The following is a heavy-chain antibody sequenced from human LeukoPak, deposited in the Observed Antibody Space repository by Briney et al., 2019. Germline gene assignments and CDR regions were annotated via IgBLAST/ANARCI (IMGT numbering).Heavy chain of an antibody. Sequence: SETLSLTCTVSGGSISSGGYYWSWIRQHPGKGLGWIGYIYYSGSTYYNPSLKSRVTISVDTSKNQFSLKLSSVTAAVTAVYYCARRDSSTSYWYFDLWGRGTLVTVSS. CDR1: GGSISSGGYY. D-gene: IGHD2-2*01. V-gene: IGHV4-31*03. J-gene: IGHJ2*01. CDR2: IYYSGST. CDR3: ARRDSSTSYWYFDL.